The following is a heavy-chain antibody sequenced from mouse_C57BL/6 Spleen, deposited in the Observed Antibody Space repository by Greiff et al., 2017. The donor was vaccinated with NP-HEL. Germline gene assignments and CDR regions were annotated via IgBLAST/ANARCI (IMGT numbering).Heavy chain of an antibody. D-gene: IGHD1-1*01. J-gene: IGHJ4*01. Sequence: QVHVKQSGAELVKPGASVKISCKASGYAFSSYWMNWVKQRPGKGLEWIGQIYPGDGDTNYNGKFKGKATLTADKSSSTAYMQLSSLTSEDSAVYFCARLAKYYGSSNYYAMDYWGQGTSVTVSS. CDR2: IYPGDGDT. CDR1: GYAFSSYW. CDR3: ARLAKYYGSSNYYAMDY. V-gene: IGHV1-80*01.